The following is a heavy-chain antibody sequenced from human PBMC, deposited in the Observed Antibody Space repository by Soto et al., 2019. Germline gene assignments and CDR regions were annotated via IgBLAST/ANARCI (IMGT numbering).Heavy chain of an antibody. D-gene: IGHD3-3*01. Sequence: PGGSLRLSCAASGFIFSSYAMHWVRQAPGKGLEWVSSISGSGRITDHADFVKGRFTISRDSSKDALYLEMNSLRADDTAVYFCAKDPYSDVWSGYFPYFDYWAQGILVTVSS. CDR2: ISGSGRIT. CDR1: GFIFSSYA. V-gene: IGHV3-23*01. CDR3: AKDPYSDVWSGYFPYFDY. J-gene: IGHJ4*02.